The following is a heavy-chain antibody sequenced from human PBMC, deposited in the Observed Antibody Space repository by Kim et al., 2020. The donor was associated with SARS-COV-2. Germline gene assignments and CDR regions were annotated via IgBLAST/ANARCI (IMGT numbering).Heavy chain of an antibody. CDR2: ISGSGGST. CDR1: GFTFSSYA. Sequence: GGSLRPSCAASGFTFSSYAMSWVRQAPGQGLEWVSAISGSGGSTYYADSVKGRFTISRDNSKNTLDLQMNSLRAEDTAVYYCASRHDYGDYVRPTAPFDYWGQGTLVTVSS. J-gene: IGHJ4*02. CDR3: ASRHDYGDYVRPTAPFDY. D-gene: IGHD4-17*01. V-gene: IGHV3-23*01.